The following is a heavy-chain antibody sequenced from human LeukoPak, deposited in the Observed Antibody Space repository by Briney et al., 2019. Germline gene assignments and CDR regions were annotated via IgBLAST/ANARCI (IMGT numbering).Heavy chain of an antibody. CDR2: ISSSGSTI. Sequence: GGSLRLSCAASGFTFSDYYMSWIRQAPGKGLEWVSYISSSGSTIYYADSVNGRFTISRDNAKNSLYLQMNSLRAEDTDIYYCARDQRVDTAMVISYYFDYWGQGTLVTVSS. V-gene: IGHV3-11*01. CDR1: GFTFSDYY. CDR3: ARDQRVDTAMVISYYFDY. D-gene: IGHD5-18*01. J-gene: IGHJ4*02.